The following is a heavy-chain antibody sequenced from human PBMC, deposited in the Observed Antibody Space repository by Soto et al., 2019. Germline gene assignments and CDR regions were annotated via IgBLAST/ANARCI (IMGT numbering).Heavy chain of an antibody. CDR1: GGSFSCYY. D-gene: IGHD2-21*02. Sequence: PSATLSLTCAVYGGSFSCYYWSWIRQPPGKGLEWIGEINHSGSTNYNPSLKSRVTISVDTSKNQFSLKLSSVTAADTAVYYCARGTPCGGDCYRWFDPWGQGTLVTVSS. CDR3: ARGTPCGGDCYRWFDP. CDR2: INHSGST. V-gene: IGHV4-34*01. J-gene: IGHJ5*02.